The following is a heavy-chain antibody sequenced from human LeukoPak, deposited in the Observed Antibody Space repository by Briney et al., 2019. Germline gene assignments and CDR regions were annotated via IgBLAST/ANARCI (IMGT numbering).Heavy chain of an antibody. J-gene: IGHJ3*02. CDR3: ARSDGYGLVGI. V-gene: IGHV4-39*07. CDR1: GFTFSSYG. D-gene: IGHD3-10*01. CDR2: IYYRGNT. Sequence: GSLRLSCAASGFTFSSYGMHWIRQPPGKGLEWIGSIYYRGNTYYNPSLKSRVTISVDTSKNQFSLKLSSVTAADTAVYYCARSDGYGLVGIWGQGTMVTVSP.